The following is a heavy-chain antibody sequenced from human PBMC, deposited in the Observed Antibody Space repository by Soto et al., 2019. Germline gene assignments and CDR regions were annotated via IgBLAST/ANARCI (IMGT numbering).Heavy chain of an antibody. CDR3: ARLSDYYGSGSYWNDAFDI. Sequence: ETLSLTCTVSGGSISSYYWSWIRQPPGKGQEWIGYIYYSGSTNYNPSLKGRVTISVDTSKNQFSLKLSSVTAADTAVYYCARLSDYYGSGSYWNDAFDIWGQGTMVTVSS. V-gene: IGHV4-59*08. CDR1: GGSISSYY. CDR2: IYYSGST. J-gene: IGHJ3*02. D-gene: IGHD3-10*01.